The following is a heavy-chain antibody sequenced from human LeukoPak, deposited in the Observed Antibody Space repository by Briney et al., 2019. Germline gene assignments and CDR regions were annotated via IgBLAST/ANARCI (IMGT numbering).Heavy chain of an antibody. Sequence: GVSLRLSCAASGFTFSSYAMSWVRQAPGKGLEWVSAISGSGGSGYYADSVKGRFTISRDNSKNTLYLQMNSLRAEDTAVYYCAREPRDCTGGTCHSGGGYYFEYWGQGILVTVSS. J-gene: IGHJ4*02. D-gene: IGHD2-8*02. V-gene: IGHV3-23*01. CDR1: GFTFSSYA. CDR3: AREPRDCTGGTCHSGGGYYFEY. CDR2: ISGSGGSG.